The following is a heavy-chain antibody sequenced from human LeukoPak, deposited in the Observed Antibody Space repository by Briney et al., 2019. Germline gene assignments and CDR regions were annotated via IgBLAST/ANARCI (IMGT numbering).Heavy chain of an antibody. Sequence: PSETLSLTCTVSGGSISSYYLSWIRQPPGKGLEWIGYIYYSGSTNYNPSLKSRVTISVDTSKNQFSLKLSSVTAADTAVYYWARVVSYYDSSGYWISHAFDIWGQGTMVTVSS. D-gene: IGHD3-22*01. V-gene: IGHV4-59*01. J-gene: IGHJ3*02. CDR3: ARVVSYYDSSGYWISHAFDI. CDR2: IYYSGST. CDR1: GGSISSYY.